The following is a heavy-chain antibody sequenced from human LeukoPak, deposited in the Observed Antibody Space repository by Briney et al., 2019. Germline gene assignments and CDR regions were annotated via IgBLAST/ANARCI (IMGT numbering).Heavy chain of an antibody. V-gene: IGHV4-34*01. CDR1: GVSFSGYY. Sequence: SETLSLTCAVYGVSFSGYYWSWIRQPPGKGLEWIGEINHSGSTNYNPSLKSRVTISVDTSKNQFSLKLSSVTAADTAVYYCARVRVCSSTSYYVGGYYYGMDVWGQGTTVTVSS. D-gene: IGHD2-2*01. CDR2: INHSGST. CDR3: ARVRVCSSTSYYVGGYYYGMDV. J-gene: IGHJ6*02.